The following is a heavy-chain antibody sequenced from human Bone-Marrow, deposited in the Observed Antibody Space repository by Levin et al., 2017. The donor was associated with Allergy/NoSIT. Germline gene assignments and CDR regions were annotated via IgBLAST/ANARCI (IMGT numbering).Heavy chain of an antibody. V-gene: IGHV6-1*01. CDR1: GDSVSSNSAV. CDR3: ARDAPGSSYFDY. D-gene: IGHD1-1*01. Sequence: SQTLSLTCAISGDSVSSNSAVWNWIRLSPSRGFEWLGRTYYRSKWFNQYAESVKSRISVTPDTSKNQFSLQLNSVTPEDTAVYYCARDAPGSSYFDYWGQGTLVTVSS. CDR2: TYYRSKWFN. J-gene: IGHJ4*02.